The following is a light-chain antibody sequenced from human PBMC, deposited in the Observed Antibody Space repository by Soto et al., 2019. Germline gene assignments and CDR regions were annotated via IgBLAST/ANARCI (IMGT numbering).Light chain of an antibody. Sequence: QSALTQTPSASGSPGQSVTISCTGTSSDVGGYNYVSWYQQHPGKAPKLIIYEVNERPSGVPDRFSGSKSGNTASLTVSGLQTDDEADYYCSSFAGSNRVVFGGGTKLTVL. J-gene: IGLJ2*01. CDR1: SSDVGGYNY. CDR3: SSFAGSNRVV. V-gene: IGLV2-8*01. CDR2: EVN.